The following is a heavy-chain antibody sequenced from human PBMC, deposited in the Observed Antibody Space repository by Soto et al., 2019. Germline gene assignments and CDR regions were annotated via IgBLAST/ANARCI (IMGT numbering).Heavy chain of an antibody. J-gene: IGHJ4*02. CDR1: GLTFSSYA. D-gene: IGHD3-9*01. V-gene: IGHV3-30-3*01. CDR2: ISYDGSNK. Sequence: GKSLRLSCVAAGLTFSSYAMHWVRQAPGKGLEWVAVISYDGSNKYYADSVKGRFTISRDNSKNTLYLQMNSLRAEDTAVYYCARDPADYDILTGYYIEPNYYFDYWGQGTLVTVSS. CDR3: ARDPADYDILTGYYIEPNYYFDY.